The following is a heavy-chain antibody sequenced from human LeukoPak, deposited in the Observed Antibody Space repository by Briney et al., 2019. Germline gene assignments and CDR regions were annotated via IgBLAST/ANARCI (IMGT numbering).Heavy chain of an antibody. CDR3: ASGPITMVRGVRGYYYYMDV. Sequence: GASVKVSCKASGGTFSSYAISWVRQAPGQGLEWMGGIIPIFGTANYAQKFQGRVTTTADESTSTAYMELSSLRSEDTAVYYCASGPITMVRGVRGYYYYMDVWGKGTTVTISS. CDR2: IIPIFGTA. J-gene: IGHJ6*03. V-gene: IGHV1-69*13. D-gene: IGHD3-10*01. CDR1: GGTFSSYA.